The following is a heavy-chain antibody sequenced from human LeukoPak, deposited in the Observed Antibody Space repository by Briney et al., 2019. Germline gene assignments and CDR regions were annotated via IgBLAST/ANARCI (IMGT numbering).Heavy chain of an antibody. J-gene: IGHJ5*02. CDR2: ISAYNGNT. V-gene: IGHV1-18*01. CDR1: GYIFTSYG. D-gene: IGHD3-3*01. CDR3: ARIGIFGVVIMTGWFDP. Sequence: ASVKVSCKASGYIFTSYGISWVRQAPGQGLEWMGWISAYNGNTNYAQKLQGRVTMTTDTSTSTAYMELRSLRSDDTAVYYCARIGIFGVVIMTGWFDPWGQGTLVTVSS.